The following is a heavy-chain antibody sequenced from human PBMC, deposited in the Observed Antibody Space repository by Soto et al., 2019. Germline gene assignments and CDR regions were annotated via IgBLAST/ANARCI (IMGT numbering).Heavy chain of an antibody. V-gene: IGHV5-51*01. CDR2: IYPGDSDT. Sequence: GESLKISCKGSGYSFTSYWIGWVRQMPVKGLEWMGIIYPGDSDTNYSPSFQGHVTISADKSISTAYLQWSSLKASDTAMYYCARHPPGRWLQSGGAFAIWGQGTMVTVSS. J-gene: IGHJ3*02. D-gene: IGHD5-12*01. CDR3: ARHPPGRWLQSGGAFAI. CDR1: GYSFTSYW.